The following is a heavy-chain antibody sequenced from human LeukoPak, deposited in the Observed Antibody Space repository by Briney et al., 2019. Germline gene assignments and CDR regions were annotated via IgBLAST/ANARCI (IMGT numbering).Heavy chain of an antibody. CDR2: INHSGST. CDR3: ARGSSTPFDY. CDR1: GGSFSGYY. Sequence: PSETLSLTCAVYGGSFSGYYWSWIRQPPGKGLEWIGEINHSGSTNYNPSLKSRVTISVDTSKNQFSLKLSSVTAADTAVYYCARGSSTPFDYWGQGTLVTVSS. J-gene: IGHJ4*02. D-gene: IGHD6-6*01. V-gene: IGHV4-34*01.